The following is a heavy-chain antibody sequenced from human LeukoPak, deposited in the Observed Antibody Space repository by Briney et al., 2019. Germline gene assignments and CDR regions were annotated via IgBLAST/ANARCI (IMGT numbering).Heavy chain of an antibody. CDR2: ISSSGSTI. CDR3: ARDSATYYYDSSGYYFPPDV. Sequence: GGSLRLSCAASGFAFSDYYMSWIRQAPGKGLEWVSYISSSGSTIHYADSVKGRFTISRDNAKKSLYLQMNSLRAEDTAVYYCARDSATYYYDSSGYYFPPDVWGKGTTVTVSS. D-gene: IGHD3-22*01. V-gene: IGHV3-11*04. CDR1: GFAFSDYY. J-gene: IGHJ6*04.